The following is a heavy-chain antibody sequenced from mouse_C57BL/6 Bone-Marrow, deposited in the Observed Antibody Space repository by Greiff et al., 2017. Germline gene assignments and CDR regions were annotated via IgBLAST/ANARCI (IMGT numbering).Heavy chain of an antibody. CDR3: AIDRGWHWYFDV. V-gene: IGHV3-1*01. D-gene: IGHD2-3*01. CDR1: GYSITSGYD. Sequence: EVQGVESGPGMVKPSQSLSLTCTVTGYSITSGYDWHWIRHFPGNKLEWMGYISYSGSTNYNPSLKIRISITHDTSKNHFFLKLNSVTTEDTATYYCAIDRGWHWYFDVWGTGTTVTVSS. J-gene: IGHJ1*03. CDR2: ISYSGST.